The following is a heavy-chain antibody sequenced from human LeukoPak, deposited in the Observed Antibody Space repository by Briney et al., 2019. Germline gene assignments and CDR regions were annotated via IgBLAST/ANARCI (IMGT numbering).Heavy chain of an antibody. CDR2: IRYDGGDK. Sequence: TGGSLRLSCAASGFTFTTYGMHWVRQAPGKGLEWVAFIRYDGGDKYYADSVKGRFTISRDDSKNTLYLQMNSLRAEDTAVYYCAKNQFSSWYYFDCWGQGTLVTVSS. CDR1: GFTFTTYG. D-gene: IGHD2-2*01. V-gene: IGHV3-30*02. CDR3: AKNQFSSWYYFDC. J-gene: IGHJ4*02.